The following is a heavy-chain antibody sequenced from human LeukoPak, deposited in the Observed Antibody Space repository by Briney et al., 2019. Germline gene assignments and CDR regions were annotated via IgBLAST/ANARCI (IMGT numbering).Heavy chain of an antibody. V-gene: IGHV4-39*01. CDR3: ARRTFPLYFDY. Sequence: PSETLSLTCTVSGGSISSSPYYWDWIRQPPGKGLEWIGSFSYGGSTYYNPSLKSRVTISVDTSKNQFSLRLSSVTAADTAMFYCARRTFPLYFDYWGQGPWSPSPQ. CDR1: GGSISSSPYY. D-gene: IGHD2/OR15-2a*01. CDR2: FSYGGST. J-gene: IGHJ4*02.